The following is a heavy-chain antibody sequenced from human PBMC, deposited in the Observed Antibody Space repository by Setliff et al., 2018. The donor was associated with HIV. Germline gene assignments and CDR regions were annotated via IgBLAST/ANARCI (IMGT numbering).Heavy chain of an antibody. CDR1: GYRFISYG. V-gene: IGHV1-18*01. CDR2: MSVYNAKA. CDR3: ARGVGATSAQH. J-gene: IGHJ1*01. Sequence: ASVKVSCKASGYRFISYGITWVRQAPGQGPEWMGYMSVYNAKADYAQKFQGRVTMTTDTPTSTVYMELRSLTSDDTAVYYCARGVGATSAQHWGQGTLVTVSS. D-gene: IGHD1-26*01.